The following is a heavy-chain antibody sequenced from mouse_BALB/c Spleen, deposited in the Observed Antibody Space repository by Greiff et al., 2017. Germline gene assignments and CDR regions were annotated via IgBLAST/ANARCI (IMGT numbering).Heavy chain of an antibody. CDR1: GFTFSSFG. D-gene: IGHD2-14*01. Sequence: EVQLVESGGGLVQPGGSRKLSCAASGFTFSSFGMHWVRQAPEKGLEWVAYISSGSSTIYYADTVKGRFTISRDNPKNTLFLQMTSLRSEDTAMYYCARGEVRRDYYAMDYWGQGTSVTVSS. V-gene: IGHV5-17*02. J-gene: IGHJ4*01. CDR3: ARGEVRRDYYAMDY. CDR2: ISSGSSTI.